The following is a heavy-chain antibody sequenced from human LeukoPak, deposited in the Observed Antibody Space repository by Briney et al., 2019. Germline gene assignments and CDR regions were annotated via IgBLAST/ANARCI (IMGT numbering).Heavy chain of an antibody. CDR2: INPNSGGT. Sequence: ASVKVSCKASGYTFTGYYTHWVRQAPGQGLEWMGRINPNSGGTNYAQKFQGRVTMTRDTSISTAYMELSRLRSDDTAVYYCARVTGTTPPAYYYYGMDVWGQGTTVTVSS. J-gene: IGHJ6*02. V-gene: IGHV1-2*06. CDR3: ARVTGTTPPAYYYYGMDV. D-gene: IGHD1-7*01. CDR1: GYTFTGYY.